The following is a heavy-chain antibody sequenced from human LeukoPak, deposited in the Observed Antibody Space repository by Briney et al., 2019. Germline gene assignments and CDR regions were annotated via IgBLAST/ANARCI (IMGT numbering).Heavy chain of an antibody. CDR1: GFTFDDYA. CDR3: AKASSSGSYGVYYFDC. CDR2: ISGSGGST. J-gene: IGHJ4*02. V-gene: IGHV3-23*01. Sequence: PGGSLRLSCAASGFTFDDYAMHWVRQAPGKGLEWVSGISGSGGSTYYADSVNGRFTISRDNSKSTLYLQMHSLRAGDTAVYYCAKASSSGSYGVYYFDCWGQGALVTVSS. D-gene: IGHD6-19*01.